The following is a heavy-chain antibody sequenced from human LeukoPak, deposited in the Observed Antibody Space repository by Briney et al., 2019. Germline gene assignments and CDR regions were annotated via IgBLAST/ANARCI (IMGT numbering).Heavy chain of an antibody. D-gene: IGHD3-10*01. CDR3: ARVQGYYYGYDL. CDR1: GYTFTSYA. Sequence: GASVKVSCKASGYTFTSYAMHWVRQAPGQRLEWMGWINAGNGNTKYSQKFQGRVTITRDTSASTAYMELSGLRSEDTAVYYCARVQGYYYGYDLWGRGTLVTVSS. J-gene: IGHJ2*01. CDR2: INAGNGNT. V-gene: IGHV1-3*01.